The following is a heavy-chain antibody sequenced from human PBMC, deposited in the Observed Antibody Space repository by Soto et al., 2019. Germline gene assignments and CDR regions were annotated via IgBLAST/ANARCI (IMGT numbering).Heavy chain of an antibody. CDR3: ARRPYVCGSYRYSLYYFDY. CDR1: GYSFTSYW. J-gene: IGHJ4*02. CDR2: IDPSDSYT. V-gene: IGHV5-10-1*01. D-gene: IGHD3-16*02. Sequence: PGESLKISCKGSGYSFTSYWISWVRQMPGKGLEWMGRIDPSDSYTNYSPSFQGHVTISADKSISTAYLQWSSLKASDTAMYYCARRPYVCGSYRYSLYYFDYWGQGTLVTVSS.